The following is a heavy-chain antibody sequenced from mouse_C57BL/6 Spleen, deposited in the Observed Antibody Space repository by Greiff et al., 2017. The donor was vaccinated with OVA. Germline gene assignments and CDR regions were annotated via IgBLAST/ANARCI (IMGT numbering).Heavy chain of an antibody. V-gene: IGHV1-53*01. CDR2: INPSNGGT. J-gene: IGHJ1*03. CDR1: GYTFTSYW. Sequence: QVQLQQPGTELVKPGASVKLSCKASGYTFTSYWMHWVKQRPGQGLEWIGNINPSNGGTNYNEKFKSKATLTVDKSSSTAYMQLSSLTSEDSAVYYCARAQGAVVAFYWYFDVWGTGTTVTVSS. D-gene: IGHD1-1*01. CDR3: ARAQGAVVAFYWYFDV.